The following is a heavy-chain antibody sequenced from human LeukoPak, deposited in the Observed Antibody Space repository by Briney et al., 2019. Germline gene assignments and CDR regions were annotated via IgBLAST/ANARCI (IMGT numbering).Heavy chain of an antibody. D-gene: IGHD3-3*01. V-gene: IGHV4-38-2*02. Sequence: SETLSLTCTVSGYSLSSGYYWGWIGQPPGKGLEWIGRFYHSGSTYYNPSLKSRVTISVDTSKNQFSLKLSSVTAADTAVYYCAREAYYDFWSGYYPPGAENYYYYMDVWGKGTTVTVSS. CDR1: GYSLSSGYY. CDR2: FYHSGST. CDR3: AREAYYDFWSGYYPPGAENYYYYMDV. J-gene: IGHJ6*03.